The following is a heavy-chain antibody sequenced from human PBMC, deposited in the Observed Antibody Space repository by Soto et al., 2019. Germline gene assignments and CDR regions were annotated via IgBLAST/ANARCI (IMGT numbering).Heavy chain of an antibody. J-gene: IGHJ4*02. CDR3: AKDYGTSGYYWGFDY. Sequence: VQLLESGGGLVQPGGSLRLSCAASGFTFSSYAMSWVRQAPGKGLEWVSAISSSGGSTFYADSVKGRFTISRDNSKNTLYLQMNSLRAEDTAVYYCAKDYGTSGYYWGFDYWGQGTLVTVSS. D-gene: IGHD3-22*01. V-gene: IGHV3-23*01. CDR2: ISSSGGST. CDR1: GFTFSSYA.